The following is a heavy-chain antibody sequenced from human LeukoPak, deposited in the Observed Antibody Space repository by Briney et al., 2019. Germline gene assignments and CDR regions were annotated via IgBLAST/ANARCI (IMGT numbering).Heavy chain of an antibody. Sequence: SETLSLTCAISGYSISSGYYWGWIRQPPGKGLEWVGSIYHSGSTFYNPSITSRVTIAVDTSKNQFSMRLSSVTAADTCVYDCARSSHVYNHIDYWGQGTLVTASS. CDR3: ARSSHVYNHIDY. CDR2: IYHSGST. D-gene: IGHD1-1*01. V-gene: IGHV4-38-2*01. J-gene: IGHJ4*02. CDR1: GYSISSGYY.